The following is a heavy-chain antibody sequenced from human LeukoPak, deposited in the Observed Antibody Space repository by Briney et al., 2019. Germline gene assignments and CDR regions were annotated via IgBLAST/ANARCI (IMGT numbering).Heavy chain of an antibody. CDR1: GYTFTGYY. CDR2: INPNSGGT. D-gene: IGHD3-9*01. V-gene: IGHV1-2*02. CDR3: ASLTYYDILTGYSDFDY. Sequence: ASVKVSCKASGYTFTGYYMHWVRQAPGQGLEWMGWINPNSGGTNYAQKFQGRVTMTRDTSISTAYMELSRLRSDDTAVYYCASLTYYDILTGYSDFDYWGQGTLVTVSS. J-gene: IGHJ4*02.